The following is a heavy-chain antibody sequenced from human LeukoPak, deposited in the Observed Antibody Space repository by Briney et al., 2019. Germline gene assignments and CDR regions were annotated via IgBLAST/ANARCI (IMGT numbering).Heavy chain of an antibody. CDR1: GGSISSYY. V-gene: IGHV4-4*07. CDR2: IYTSGST. J-gene: IGHJ3*02. D-gene: IGHD3-3*01. CDR3: ASDREYDFWSGYSLHAFDI. Sequence: SETLSLTXTVSGGSISSYYWSWIRQPAGKGLEWIGRIYTSGSTNYNPSLKSRVTMSVDTSKNQFSLKLSSVTAADTAVYYCASDREYDFWSGYSLHAFDIWGQGTMVTVSS.